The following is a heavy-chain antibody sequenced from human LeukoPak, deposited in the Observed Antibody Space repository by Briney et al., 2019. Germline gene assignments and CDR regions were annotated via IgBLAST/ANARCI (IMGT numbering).Heavy chain of an antibody. V-gene: IGHV3-30-3*01. CDR2: ISYDGSNK. J-gene: IGHJ4*02. CDR3: AREIYSSSRSPLFDY. D-gene: IGHD6-13*01. Sequence: ISYDGSNKYYADSVKGRFTISRDNSKTTLYLQMNSLRAEDTAVYYCAREIYSSSRSPLFDYWGQGTLVTVSS.